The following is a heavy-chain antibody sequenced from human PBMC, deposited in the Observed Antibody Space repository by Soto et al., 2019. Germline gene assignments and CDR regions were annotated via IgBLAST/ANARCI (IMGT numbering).Heavy chain of an antibody. D-gene: IGHD1-26*01. Sequence: SGGSLRLSCAASGFTFSSYAMSWVRQAPGKGLEWVSAISGSGGSTYYADSVKGRFTISRDNSKNTLYLQMNSLRAEDTAVYYCAKDMRELLHLGYLDYWGQGTLVTVSS. CDR2: ISGSGGST. CDR3: AKDMRELLHLGYLDY. CDR1: GFTFSSYA. V-gene: IGHV3-23*01. J-gene: IGHJ4*02.